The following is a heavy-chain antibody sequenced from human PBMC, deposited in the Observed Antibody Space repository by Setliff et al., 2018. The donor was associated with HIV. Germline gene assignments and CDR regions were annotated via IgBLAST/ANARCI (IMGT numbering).Heavy chain of an antibody. J-gene: IGHJ3*02. Sequence: WASVKVSCKTSGNTFARQSHDLHWVRQVPGQGLEWMGWINLVTGKTAYLQKFQGRVTITRDTSASTAYMEMSSLSSEDTAVYYCARDSEWGSYIFWTFDIWGQGTMVTVSS. CDR1: GNTFARQSHD. CDR3: ARDSEWGSYIFWTFDI. V-gene: IGHV1-3*01. CDR2: INLVTGKT. D-gene: IGHD1-26*01.